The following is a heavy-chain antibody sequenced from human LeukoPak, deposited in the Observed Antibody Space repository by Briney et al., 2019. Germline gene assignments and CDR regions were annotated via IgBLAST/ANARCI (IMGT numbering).Heavy chain of an antibody. D-gene: IGHD4-23*01. CDR1: GGSISSSSHY. CDR3: ARYYGGNFYFDY. V-gene: IGHV4-39*01. J-gene: IGHJ4*02. CDR2: IYYSGTT. Sequence: PSETLSLTCTGSGGSISSSSHYSARIRQPPGKGLVWMGSIYYSGTTYYNPSLKSRVTISVDTSKNQFSVKLSSVTAADTAVYYCARYYGGNFYFDYWGQGTLVTVSS.